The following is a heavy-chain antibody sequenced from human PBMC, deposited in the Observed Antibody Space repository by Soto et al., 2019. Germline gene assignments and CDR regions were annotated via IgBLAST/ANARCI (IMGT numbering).Heavy chain of an antibody. V-gene: IGHV4-61*01. J-gene: IGHJ4*02. Sequence: QVQLQESGPGLVKPSETLSLTCTVSGASLTSGTFYWSWVRQPPGKGLELIGYVYHTGDTKYNPSLQSRVTISLDTSKNQFSLKLTSVTAADTAIYPCAREITIWGQGALVTVSS. CDR2: VYHTGDT. CDR1: GASLTSGTFY. D-gene: IGHD3-3*01. CDR3: AREITI.